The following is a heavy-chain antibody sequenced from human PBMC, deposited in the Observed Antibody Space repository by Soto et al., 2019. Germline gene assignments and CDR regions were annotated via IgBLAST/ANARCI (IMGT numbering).Heavy chain of an antibody. CDR2: ILHDGSNE. CDR3: AKSRDGYSFYFYYGMAV. D-gene: IGHD4-4*01. J-gene: IGHJ6*02. V-gene: IGHV3-30*18. CDR1: GFNFSNYN. Sequence: PGGSLRLSCAASGFNFSNYNMHWVRQAPGKGLEWVALILHDGSNEYYADSVKGRFTISRDNSKNTLYLQMKSLRAEDTAVYYCAKSRDGYSFYFYYGMAVWGQGTTVTVSS.